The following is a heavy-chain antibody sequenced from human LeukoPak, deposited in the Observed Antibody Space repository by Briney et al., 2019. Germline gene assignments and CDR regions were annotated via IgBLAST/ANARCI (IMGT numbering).Heavy chain of an antibody. J-gene: IGHJ6*04. D-gene: IGHD3-10*02. CDR2: VNQGATQK. CDR1: GFTFSSYE. V-gene: IGHV3-7*01. Sequence: GGSLRLSCAASGFTFSSYEMNWVRQAPGKGLEWVAIVNQGATQKYYVDSVKGRFTISRDNAENSLYLQMNSLRADDTAVYYCAELGVTMIGGVWGKGTTVTISS. CDR3: AELGVTMIGGV.